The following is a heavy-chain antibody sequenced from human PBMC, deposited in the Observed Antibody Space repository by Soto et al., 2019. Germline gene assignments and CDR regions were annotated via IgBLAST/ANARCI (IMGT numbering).Heavy chain of an antibody. V-gene: IGHV1-2*02. J-gene: IGHJ4*02. Sequence: GSSVKFSCNASGYTFTCYYIHWMRQAPGQGFEWMGCINPHSGGTNSAQRFQDSVTMTMDTSISTANMEVSRLRSDDTAVYYSARGVGVSDPSNLYYYNYWGQGTVESVS. CDR3: ARGVGVSDPSNLYYYNY. CDR1: GYTFTCYY. CDR2: INPHSGGT.